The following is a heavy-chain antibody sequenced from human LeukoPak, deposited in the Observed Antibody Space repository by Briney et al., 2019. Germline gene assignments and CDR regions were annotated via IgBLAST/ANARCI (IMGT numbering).Heavy chain of an antibody. CDR2: IRYDGSNK. J-gene: IGHJ3*02. Sequence: SGGSLRLSCAASGFTFSSYGMHWVRQAPGKGLEWVAFIRYDGSNKYYADSVKGRFTISRDNSKNTLYLQMNSLRAEDTAVYYCAKVLRRYFDWLFEPTDAFDIWGQGTMVTVSS. CDR1: GFTFSSYG. CDR3: AKVLRRYFDWLFEPTDAFDI. D-gene: IGHD3-9*01. V-gene: IGHV3-30*02.